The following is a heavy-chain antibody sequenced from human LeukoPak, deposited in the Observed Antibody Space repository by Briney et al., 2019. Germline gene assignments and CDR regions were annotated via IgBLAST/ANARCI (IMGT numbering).Heavy chain of an antibody. CDR3: AKDSYYDFWSGSNWFDP. CDR2: ITSSSSYI. CDR1: GFTFSSYS. J-gene: IGHJ5*02. V-gene: IGHV3-21*04. Sequence: GGSLRLSCAASGFTFSSYSMNWVRQAPGKGLEWVSSITSSSSYIYYADSLKGRFTISRDNAKNSLYLQMNSLRAEDTALYYCAKDSYYDFWSGSNWFDPWGQGTLVTVSS. D-gene: IGHD3-3*01.